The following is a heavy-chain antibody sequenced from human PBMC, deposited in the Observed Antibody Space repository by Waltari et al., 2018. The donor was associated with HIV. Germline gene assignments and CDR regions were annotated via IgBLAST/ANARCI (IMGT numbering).Heavy chain of an antibody. CDR2: IYYSGRT. CDR1: GGSISSSSYY. Sequence: QLQLQESGPGLVKPSETLSLTCTVSGGSISSSSYYWGWIRHPPGKGLEWIGSIYYSGRTYYNPSLKSRVTISVDTSKNQFSLKLSSVTAADTAVYYCARRPGDYVNAFDYWGQGTLVTVSS. J-gene: IGHJ4*02. V-gene: IGHV4-39*01. D-gene: IGHD4-17*01. CDR3: ARRPGDYVNAFDY.